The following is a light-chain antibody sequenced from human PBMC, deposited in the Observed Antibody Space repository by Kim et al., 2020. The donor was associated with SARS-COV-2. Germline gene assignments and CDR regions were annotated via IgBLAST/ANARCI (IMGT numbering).Light chain of an antibody. J-gene: IGLJ1*01. Sequence: GQSITISCTGANGDVGGFNYVSWYQQHPGRAPILVIFDVSKRPSGISNRFSGSKSGNTASLTISGLQTEDEADYYCNSYTASSTFVFGTGTKVTVL. V-gene: IGLV2-14*03. CDR2: DVS. CDR3: NSYTASSTFV. CDR1: NGDVGGFNY.